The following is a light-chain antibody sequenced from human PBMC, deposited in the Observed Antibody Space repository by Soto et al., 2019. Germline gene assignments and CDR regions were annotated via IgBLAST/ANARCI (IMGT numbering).Light chain of an antibody. V-gene: IGKV1-39*01. CDR3: QQSYSTPYS. Sequence: DIQMTQSPSSLSASVGDRVTITCRASQSIAGYLNWYQQKPGKSPNLLFYAASSLQSGVPSRFSGSGSGTDFTLTISSLQPEDFATYYCQQSYSTPYSFGQGTKLEIK. J-gene: IGKJ2*01. CDR1: QSIAGY. CDR2: AAS.